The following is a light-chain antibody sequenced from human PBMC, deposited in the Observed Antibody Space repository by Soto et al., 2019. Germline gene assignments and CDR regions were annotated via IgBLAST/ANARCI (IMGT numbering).Light chain of an antibody. CDR3: MHGTRVPYT. V-gene: IGKV2-30*02. J-gene: IGKJ2*01. CDR1: QGLVHSGGNTY. CDR2: KVS. Sequence: DAVLTQSPLSLPVTLGQPASISCSSSQGLVHSGGNTYLNWFQQRPGQPPPRLISKVSERDSGVPNRIIGRASGTAFSLDISRVEADDVGLYSGMHGTRVPYTVGQGTKFETK.